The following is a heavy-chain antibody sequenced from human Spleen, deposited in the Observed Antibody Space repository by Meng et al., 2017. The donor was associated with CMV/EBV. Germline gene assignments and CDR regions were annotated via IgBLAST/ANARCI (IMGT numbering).Heavy chain of an antibody. CDR3: AGSRPGGGACDY. Sequence: VLRQQLGGRLLTPSQTPSLTCALYWGSCSGYYWSWIRQPPGKGLEWIGEINHSGSTNYNPSLKSRVTISVDTSKNQFSLTLNSVTAADTATYYCAGSRPGGGACDYWGQGILVTVSS. CDR2: INHSGST. CDR1: WGSCSGYY. V-gene: IGHV4-34*01. D-gene: IGHD3-16*01. J-gene: IGHJ4*02.